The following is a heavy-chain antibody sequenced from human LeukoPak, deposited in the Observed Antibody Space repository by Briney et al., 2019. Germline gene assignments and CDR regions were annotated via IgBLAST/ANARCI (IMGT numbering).Heavy chain of an antibody. CDR1: GYTFTGYY. V-gene: IGHV1-2*02. J-gene: IGHJ4*02. Sequence: ASVKVSCKASGYTFTGYYMHWVRQAPGQALEWMGWINPNSGGTNYAQKFQGRVTMTRDTSISTAYMELSRLRSEDTAVYYCARDSGTNYDILTGYSNFDYWGQGTLVTVSS. CDR3: ARDSGTNYDILTGYSNFDY. CDR2: INPNSGGT. D-gene: IGHD3-9*01.